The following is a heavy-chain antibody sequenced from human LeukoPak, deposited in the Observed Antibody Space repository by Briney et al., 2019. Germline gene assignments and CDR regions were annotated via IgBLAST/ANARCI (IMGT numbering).Heavy chain of an antibody. V-gene: IGHV4-59*01. J-gene: IGHJ4*02. CDR2: INYSGNT. D-gene: IGHD6-19*01. Sequence: KPSETLSLTCTVSGGSISSYYWSWIRQTPGKGLEWIGGINYSGNTDYSPSLKSRLTISVDTSKNQFSLRLRSVTAADTAVYYCARSSGWSFFDCWGQGSLVTVSS. CDR3: ARSSGWSFFDC. CDR1: GGSISSYY.